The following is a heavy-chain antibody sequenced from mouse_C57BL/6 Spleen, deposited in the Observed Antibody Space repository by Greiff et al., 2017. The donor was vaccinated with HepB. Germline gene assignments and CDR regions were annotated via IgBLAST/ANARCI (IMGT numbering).Heavy chain of an antibody. V-gene: IGHV1-82*01. CDR3: ARDGPLFAY. D-gene: IGHD1-1*01. Sequence: QVQLQQSGPELVKPGASVKISCKASGYAFSSSWMNWVKQRPGKGLEWIGRIYPGDGDTNYNGKFKGKATLTADKSSSPAYMQLSSLTSEYSAVYFCARDGPLFAYWGQGTLVTVSA. CDR2: IYPGDGDT. J-gene: IGHJ3*01. CDR1: GYAFSSSW.